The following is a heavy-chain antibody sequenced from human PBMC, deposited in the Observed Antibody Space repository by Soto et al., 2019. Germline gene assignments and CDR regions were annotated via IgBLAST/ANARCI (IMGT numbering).Heavy chain of an antibody. CDR3: TKPRGTSLKYFFEY. V-gene: IGHV3-23*05. CDR1: GFTFSVYS. J-gene: IGHJ4*02. CDR2: ITNSGATT. Sequence: GGSLRLSCAASGFTFSVYSMNWVRQAPGKGLEWVSTITNSGATTYYADSVKGRFTISRDNSRSTLYLQMNSLRAEDTAIYYCTKPRGTSLKYFFEYWGQGVLVTVSS. D-gene: IGHD1-1*01.